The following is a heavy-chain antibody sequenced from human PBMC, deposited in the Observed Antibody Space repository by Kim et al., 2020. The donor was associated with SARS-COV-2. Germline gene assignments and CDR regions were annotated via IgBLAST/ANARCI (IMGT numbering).Heavy chain of an antibody. V-gene: IGHV3-48*03. J-gene: IGHJ6*02. CDR3: AGDFGLKWLVMISGYGMDV. CDR2: ISSRGSTI. Sequence: GGSLRLSCAASGFTFSSYEMNWVRQAPGKGLEWVSYISSRGSTIYYADSVKGRFTISRDNAKNSLYLQMNSLRAEDTAVYYCAGDFGLKWLVMISGYGMDVWGQGTTVTVSS. D-gene: IGHD6-19*01. CDR1: GFTFSSYE.